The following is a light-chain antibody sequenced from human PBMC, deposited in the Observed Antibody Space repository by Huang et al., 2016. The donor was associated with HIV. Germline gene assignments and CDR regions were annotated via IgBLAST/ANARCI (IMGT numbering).Light chain of an antibody. V-gene: IGKV1-39*01. J-gene: IGKJ4*01. CDR1: QYISTY. CDR2: GAS. CDR3: QQGYTTPT. Sequence: DIQMTQSPSSLSASVGDRVTITCRACQYISTYLNWYQQKPGEAPTLLIFGASSKLTGVPSRFSGSGSGTNFTLTISNLQPEDFAVYFCQQGYTTPTFGGGTRVEIK.